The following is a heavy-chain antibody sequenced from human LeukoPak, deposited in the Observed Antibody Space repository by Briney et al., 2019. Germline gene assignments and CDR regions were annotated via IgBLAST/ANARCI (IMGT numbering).Heavy chain of an antibody. Sequence: PSETLSLTCTVSVGSINNYYWSWIRQPAGKGLEWIGRIYTRGSTNYNPSLKSRVTMSVDTSKTQFSLKLSSVTAADTAVYYCARGRYCSADICSGGDAFDIWGQGTMVSVSS. CDR1: VGSINNYY. D-gene: IGHD2-15*01. J-gene: IGHJ3*02. CDR3: ARGRYCSADICSGGDAFDI. CDR2: IYTRGST. V-gene: IGHV4-4*07.